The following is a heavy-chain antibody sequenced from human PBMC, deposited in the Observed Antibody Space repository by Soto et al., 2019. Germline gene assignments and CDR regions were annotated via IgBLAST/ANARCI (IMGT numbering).Heavy chain of an antibody. J-gene: IGHJ6*02. CDR2: IYPGDSDT. Sequence: GESLKISCKGSGYSFTGDWIGWVRQMPGKGLEWMGIIYPGDSDTRYSPSFQGQVTISADKSISTAYLQWSSLKALDTAMYYCARLTNGGATTVVTRVSVSYGMDVWGQGTTVTVSS. D-gene: IGHD4-17*01. CDR3: ARLTNGGATTVVTRVSVSYGMDV. CDR1: GYSFTGDW. V-gene: IGHV5-51*01.